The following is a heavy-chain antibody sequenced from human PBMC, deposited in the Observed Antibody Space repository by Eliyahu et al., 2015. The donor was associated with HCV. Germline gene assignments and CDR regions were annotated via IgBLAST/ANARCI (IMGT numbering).Heavy chain of an antibody. CDR1: GFSLNTSGMA. Sequence: QITLKESGPTLVKPTQTLTLTCIFSGFSLNTSGMAVGWIRQXPGKALEWLTLIYWDDDKRYRSSLKSRLTIAKDTSKNQVILTLTNLDPVDTATYYCARTPGGRKIDYWGQGTLVTVTS. CDR2: IYWDDDK. D-gene: IGHD1-1*01. CDR3: ARTPGGRKIDY. J-gene: IGHJ4*02. V-gene: IGHV2-5*02.